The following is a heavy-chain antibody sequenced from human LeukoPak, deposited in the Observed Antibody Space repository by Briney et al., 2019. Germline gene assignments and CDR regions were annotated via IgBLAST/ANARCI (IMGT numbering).Heavy chain of an antibody. D-gene: IGHD3-16*01. CDR1: GFTFSSYW. J-gene: IGHJ4*02. CDR3: VRDGGGAEDY. CDR2: IKGDGSEK. V-gene: IGHV3-7*01. Sequence: GGSLRLSCAASGFTFSSYWMSWVRQAPGKGLEWVANIKGDGSEKKYVDSVKGRFTISRDNAKNSLYVQMNSLRAEDTAVYYCVRDGGGAEDYWGQGTLATVSS.